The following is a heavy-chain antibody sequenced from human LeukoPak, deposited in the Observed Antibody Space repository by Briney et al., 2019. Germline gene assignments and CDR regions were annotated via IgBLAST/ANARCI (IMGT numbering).Heavy chain of an antibody. CDR2: INHSGST. J-gene: IGHJ4*02. CDR1: GGSFSGYY. D-gene: IGHD5-18*01. Sequence: SETLSLTCAVYGGSFSGYYWSWIRQPPGKGLEWIGEINHSGSTNYNPSLKSRVTISVDTSKNQFSLKLSSVTAADTAVYYCARGLRGYSYGYHYRGQGTLVTVSS. CDR3: ARGLRGYSYGYHY. V-gene: IGHV4-34*01.